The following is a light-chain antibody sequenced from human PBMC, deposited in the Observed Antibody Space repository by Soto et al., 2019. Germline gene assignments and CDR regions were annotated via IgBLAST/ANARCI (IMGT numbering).Light chain of an antibody. V-gene: IGKV3-20*01. Sequence: ETVLTQSPGTLSLSPGERATLSCRASLRVSSSYLAWYQQKPGQAPRLLIYGASTRATGIPDRFSGSGSGTDFTLTINRLEPEDFAVYYCQHLGTSSLTFGGGTKVEIK. CDR3: QHLGTSSLT. CDR2: GAS. CDR1: LRVSSSY. J-gene: IGKJ4*01.